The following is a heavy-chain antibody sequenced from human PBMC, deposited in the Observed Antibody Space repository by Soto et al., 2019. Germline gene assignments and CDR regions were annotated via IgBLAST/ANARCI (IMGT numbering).Heavy chain of an antibody. CDR3: ARNGVAATPFVSHSFDY. J-gene: IGHJ4*02. D-gene: IGHD2-15*01. Sequence: PSETLSLTCTVSGGSISSYYWSWIRQPPGKGLEWIGYIYYSGSTNYNPSLKSRVTISVDTSKNQFSLKLSSVTAADTAVYYCARNGVAATPFVSHSFDYWGQATLVTVSS. V-gene: IGHV4-59*01. CDR2: IYYSGST. CDR1: GGSISSYY.